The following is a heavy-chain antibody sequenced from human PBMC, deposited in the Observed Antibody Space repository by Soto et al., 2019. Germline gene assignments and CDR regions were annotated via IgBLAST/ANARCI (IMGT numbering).Heavy chain of an antibody. CDR1: GGSIGSDSYY. Sequence: SETLSLTCTVSGGSIGSDSYYWGWIRQPPGKGLEWIGNIFYSGSAYYNPSLKSRVTISVDTSKNQFSLKLSSVTAADTAVYYCARLGVYTAMGKNYFDYWGQGTLVTVSS. CDR2: IFYSGSA. D-gene: IGHD5-18*01. V-gene: IGHV4-39*01. CDR3: ARLGVYTAMGKNYFDY. J-gene: IGHJ4*02.